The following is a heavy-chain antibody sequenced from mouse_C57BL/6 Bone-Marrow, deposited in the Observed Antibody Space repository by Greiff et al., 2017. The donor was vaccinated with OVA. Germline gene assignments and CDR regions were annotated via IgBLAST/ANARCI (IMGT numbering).Heavy chain of an antibody. CDR2: IHPSSGST. D-gene: IGHD1-1*01. J-gene: IGHJ4*01. CDR1: GYTFTSYW. CDR3: ATNYTDAMDY. V-gene: IGHV1-64*01. Sequence: VKLQQPGAELVKPGASVKLSCKASGYTFTSYWMHWVKQRPGQGLEWIGMIHPSSGSTNYNEKFKSKATLTVDKSSSTAYMQLSSLTSEDSAVYYCATNYTDAMDYWGQGTSVTVSS.